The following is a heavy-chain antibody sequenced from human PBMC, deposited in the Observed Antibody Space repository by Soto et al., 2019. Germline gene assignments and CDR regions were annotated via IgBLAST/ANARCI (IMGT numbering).Heavy chain of an antibody. D-gene: IGHD4-17*01. J-gene: IGHJ4*02. CDR1: GGSFSGYY. CDR2: INHSGST. Sequence: SETLSLTCAVYGGSFSGYYWSWIRQPPGKGPKWIGEINHSGSTNYNPSLKSRVTISVDTSKNQFSLKLSSVTAADTAVFYCERHQRQGGTTTVTTPVDYWGQGTLVTVSS. V-gene: IGHV4-34*01. CDR3: ERHQRQGGTTTVTTPVDY.